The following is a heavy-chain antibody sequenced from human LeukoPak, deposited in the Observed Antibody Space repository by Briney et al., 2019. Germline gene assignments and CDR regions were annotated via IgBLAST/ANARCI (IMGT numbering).Heavy chain of an antibody. CDR3: ASFSLKGYAY. D-gene: IGHD2-8*01. V-gene: IGHV3-21*01. CDR2: ISSSSSYI. Sequence: GGSLRLSCAASGFTFSSYSMNWVGQAPGKGLEWVSSISSSSSYIYYADSVKGRFTISRDNAKNSLYLQMNSLRAEDTAVYYCASFSLKGYAYWGQGTLVTVSS. J-gene: IGHJ4*02. CDR1: GFTFSSYS.